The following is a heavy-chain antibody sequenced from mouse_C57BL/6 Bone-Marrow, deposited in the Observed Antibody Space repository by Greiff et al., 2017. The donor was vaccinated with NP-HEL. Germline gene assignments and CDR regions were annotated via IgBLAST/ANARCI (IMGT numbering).Heavy chain of an antibody. CDR1: GYTFTDHT. V-gene: IGHV1-78*01. Sequence: VQLQESDAELVKPGASVKISCKVSGYTFTDHTIHWMKQRPEQGLEWIGYIYPRDGSTKYNEKFKGKATLTADKSSSTAYMQLNSLTSEDSAVYFCARIYYYGSSPYYYAMDYWGQGTSVTVSS. CDR3: ARIYYYGSSPYYYAMDY. CDR2: IYPRDGST. J-gene: IGHJ4*01. D-gene: IGHD1-1*01.